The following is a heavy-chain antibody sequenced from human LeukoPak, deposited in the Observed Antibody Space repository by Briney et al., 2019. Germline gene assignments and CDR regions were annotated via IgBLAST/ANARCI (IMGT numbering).Heavy chain of an antibody. J-gene: IGHJ4*02. V-gene: IGHV1-8*01. D-gene: IGHD4-11*01. CDR1: AYTSTSYD. CDR2: MNPSSGNT. CDR3: ARGPHYSTPAPSKGRGDF. Sequence: APVKVSCKASAYTSTSYDIHWVRQASGQGLEWMGWMNPSSGNTGYAQKFQGRVTMTSNSSINTAYMELSSLRSEDTAMYYCARGPHYSTPAPSKGRGDFWGQGTLVTVSS.